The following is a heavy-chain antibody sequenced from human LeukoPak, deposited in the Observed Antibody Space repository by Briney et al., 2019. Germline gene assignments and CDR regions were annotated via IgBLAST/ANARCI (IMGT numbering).Heavy chain of an antibody. V-gene: IGHV4-31*03. CDR3: ARHALGYCSGGSCYFDY. Sequence: SETLSLTCTVSGGSISSGGYYWSWIRQHPGKGLEWIGYIYYSGSTYYNPSLKSRVTISVDTSKNQFSLKLSSVTAADTAVYYCARHALGYCSGGSCYFDYWGQGTLVTVSS. J-gene: IGHJ4*02. D-gene: IGHD2-15*01. CDR1: GGSISSGGYY. CDR2: IYYSGST.